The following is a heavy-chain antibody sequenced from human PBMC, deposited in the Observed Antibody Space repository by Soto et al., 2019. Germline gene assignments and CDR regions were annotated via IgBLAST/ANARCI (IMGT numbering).Heavy chain of an antibody. J-gene: IGHJ3*02. CDR2: MSQSGGT. D-gene: IGHD1-1*01. CDR3: ARVERGTATTVVDAFDI. CDR1: GGFVSSGSYY. Sequence: QVQLQQWGAGLLKPSETLSLTCAVYGGFVSSGSYYWSWIRQPPRKGLEWIGEMSQSGGTHFNPSRESRDTISVVTSKNQFSLKMSSVTAADTALYYCARVERGTATTVVDAFDIWGPGTMVTVSS. V-gene: IGHV4-34*01.